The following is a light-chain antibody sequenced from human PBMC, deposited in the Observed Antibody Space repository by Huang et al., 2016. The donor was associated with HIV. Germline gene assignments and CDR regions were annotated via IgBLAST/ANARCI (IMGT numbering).Light chain of an antibody. J-gene: IGKJ4*01. CDR2: ESS. CDR1: QSVTNNY. Sequence: EIVLTQSPATLSLSPGERATLSCGASQSVTNNYLAWYQQKPGLAPRLLIYESSTRAPGIPDRFSGSGSGTDFTLTINRLEPEDFALYYCHQYGSSPLTFGGGTKVEIK. CDR3: HQYGSSPLT. V-gene: IGKV3D-20*01.